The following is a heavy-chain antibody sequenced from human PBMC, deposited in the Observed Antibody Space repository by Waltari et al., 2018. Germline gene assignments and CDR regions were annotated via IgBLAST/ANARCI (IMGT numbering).Heavy chain of an antibody. CDR3: ATMGAGRAPDY. CDR1: TFSFSSYW. CDR2: IMTDGGEN. D-gene: IGHD3-16*01. J-gene: IGHJ4*02. V-gene: IGHV3-7*03. Sequence: EVQLVESGGGLVQPGGSLRVSCAASTFSFSSYWMAWFRQAPGKGLEWVATIMTDGGENFYVDSVKGRFSISRDNAKNSFYLQMNSLRVEDTAIFYCATMGAGRAPDYWGQGTLVTVSS.